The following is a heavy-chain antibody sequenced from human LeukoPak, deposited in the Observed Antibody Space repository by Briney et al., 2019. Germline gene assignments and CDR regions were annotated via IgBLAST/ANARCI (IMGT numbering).Heavy chain of an antibody. J-gene: IGHJ4*02. Sequence: GASVKVSCKASGGTFSSYAISWVRQAPGQGLEWMGGIIPIFGTANYPQKFQGRVTITTDETTSTAYMEVSSLRSEDTAVYYCAIGITGYYAGTDYWGQGTLVTVSS. CDR2: IIPIFGTA. D-gene: IGHD3-9*01. CDR1: GGTFSSYA. V-gene: IGHV1-69*05. CDR3: AIGITGYYAGTDY.